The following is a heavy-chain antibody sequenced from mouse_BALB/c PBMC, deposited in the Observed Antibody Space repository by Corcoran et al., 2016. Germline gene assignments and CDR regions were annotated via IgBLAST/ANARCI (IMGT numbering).Heavy chain of an antibody. CDR1: GYTFTNYG. CDR3: ARYGSSLYFDY. D-gene: IGHD1-1*01. V-gene: IGHV9-3-1*01. CDR2: INTYTGEP. Sequence: QIQLVQSGPELKKPGETVKISCKASGYTFTNYGMNGVKQAPGKGLKWMGWINTYTGEPTYADDFKGRFAFSLETSASTAYLQINNLKNEDTATYFCARYGSSLYFDYWGQGTTLTVSS. J-gene: IGHJ2*01.